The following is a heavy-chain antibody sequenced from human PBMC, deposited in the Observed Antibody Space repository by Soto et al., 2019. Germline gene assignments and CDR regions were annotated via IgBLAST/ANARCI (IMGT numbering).Heavy chain of an antibody. Sequence: KPSETLSLTCSVSGGSISSYYWNWIRQPPGKGLEWIAYIYYSGSTKYNPSLKSRVTISVDTSKNQFYLKLRSMTAADTAVYYCARGDYGDYGDAFDIWGQGTMVTVSS. J-gene: IGHJ3*02. CDR1: GGSISSYY. CDR3: ARGDYGDYGDAFDI. V-gene: IGHV4-59*01. CDR2: IYYSGST. D-gene: IGHD4-17*01.